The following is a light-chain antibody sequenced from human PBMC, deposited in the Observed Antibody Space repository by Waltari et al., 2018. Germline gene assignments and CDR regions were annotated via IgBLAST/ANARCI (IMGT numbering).Light chain of an antibody. CDR3: AAWDDSLNGRWV. CDR2: RSY. J-gene: IGLJ3*02. Sequence: QSVLTQPPSASGTPGQGVTISCSGGASNIGNNVVNWYQQVPGKAPKLLIYRSYSRPSGVPDRFSGSKSGTSASLAISGLQSEDEADYYCAAWDDSLNGRWVFGGGTKVTVL. CDR1: ASNIGNNV. V-gene: IGLV1-44*01.